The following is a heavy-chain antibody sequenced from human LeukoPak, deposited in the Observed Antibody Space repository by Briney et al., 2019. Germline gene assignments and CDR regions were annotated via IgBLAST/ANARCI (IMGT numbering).Heavy chain of an antibody. Sequence: ASVTVSCKASGYTFTNNWIQWVRQAPGQGLEWMGLINPSDGSTAYAHRFQGRVTVTRDTSTSTVYMDLSSLRSEDTAVYYCVRAPRNSSTMLDYWGQGTLVTVSS. D-gene: IGHD6-13*01. V-gene: IGHV1-46*01. J-gene: IGHJ4*02. CDR1: GYTFTNNW. CDR3: VRAPRNSSTMLDY. CDR2: INPSDGST.